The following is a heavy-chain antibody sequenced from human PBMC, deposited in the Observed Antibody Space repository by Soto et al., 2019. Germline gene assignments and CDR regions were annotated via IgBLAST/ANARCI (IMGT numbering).Heavy chain of an antibody. Sequence: ASVKVSCKASGYTFTSYAMHWVRQAPGQRLEWMGWINAGNGNTKYSQKFQGRVTITRDTSASTAYMELSSLRSEDTAVYYCARARIAAAGTRSYYYGMGVWGQGTTVTVSS. J-gene: IGHJ6*02. CDR2: INAGNGNT. V-gene: IGHV1-3*01. CDR3: ARARIAAAGTRSYYYGMGV. CDR1: GYTFTSYA. D-gene: IGHD6-13*01.